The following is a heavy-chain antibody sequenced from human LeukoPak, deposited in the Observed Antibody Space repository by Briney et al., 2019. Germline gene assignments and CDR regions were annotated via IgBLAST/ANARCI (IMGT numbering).Heavy chain of an antibody. CDR1: GGSISSSTYY. Sequence: PSETLSLTCTVSGGSISSSTYYWGWIRQPPGKGLEWIGTIYYRRSTYYNPSLKSRVTISVDTSKNQFSLKLTSVTAADTAVYYCARLGRTYYDFWSGPWGQGTLVTVSS. CDR2: IYYRRST. J-gene: IGHJ5*02. D-gene: IGHD3-3*01. V-gene: IGHV4-39*01. CDR3: ARLGRTYYDFWSGP.